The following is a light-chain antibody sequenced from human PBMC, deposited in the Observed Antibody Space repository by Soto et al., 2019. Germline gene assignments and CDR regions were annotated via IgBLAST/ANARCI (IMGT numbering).Light chain of an antibody. CDR3: MQATYWPWT. CDR2: KRS. J-gene: IGKJ1*01. Sequence: VVLTQSPLSLPVTLGQPASISCRSSQSLVHSDGNTYLSWFQQRPGQSPRRLIYKRSNWDSGVPDSFSGSGSGTDFTLKISRVEAEDVGFCYCMQATYWPWTFGQGTKVEIK. V-gene: IGKV2-30*02. CDR1: QSLVHSDGNTY.